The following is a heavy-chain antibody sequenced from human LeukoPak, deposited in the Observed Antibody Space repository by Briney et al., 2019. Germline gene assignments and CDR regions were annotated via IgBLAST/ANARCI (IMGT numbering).Heavy chain of an antibody. J-gene: IGHJ6*02. V-gene: IGHV4-59*01. D-gene: IGHD1-1*01. CDR1: GGSITTYY. CDR3: ARAQLNLLVDFGMDV. CDR2: INYSGST. Sequence: PSGTLSPTCAVSGGSITTYYWTWIRQPPGRGLEWSGYINYSGSTNYNPSLKSRVTISVDTSKNPFSLKLSSVTAADTAVYYCARAQLNLLVDFGMDVWGQGTTVTVSS.